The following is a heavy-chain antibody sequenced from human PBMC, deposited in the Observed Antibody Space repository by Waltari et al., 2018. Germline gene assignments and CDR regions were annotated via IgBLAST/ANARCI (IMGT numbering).Heavy chain of an antibody. Sequence: QVQLQESGQGLVKPSETLSLTCTVSGGSISSHYWSWIRQPPGKGLEWIGYIYYSGSTNYNPSLKSRVTISVDTSKNQFSLKLSSVTAADTAVYYCARDTFDIWGQGTMVTVSS. J-gene: IGHJ3*02. CDR3: ARDTFDI. V-gene: IGHV4-59*11. CDR2: IYYSGST. CDR1: GGSISSHY.